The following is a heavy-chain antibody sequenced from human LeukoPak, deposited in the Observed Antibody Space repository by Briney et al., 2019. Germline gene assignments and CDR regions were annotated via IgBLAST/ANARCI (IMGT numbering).Heavy chain of an antibody. V-gene: IGHV4-59*12. Sequence: PSETLSLTCTVSGGSISSYYWSWIRQPPGKGLEWIGYIYYSGSTNYNPSLKSRVTISVDTSKNQFSLKLSSVTAADTAVYYCARDYYDSSGYDRYFDLWGRGTLVTVS. D-gene: IGHD3-22*01. CDR3: ARDYYDSSGYDRYFDL. CDR2: IYYSGST. CDR1: GGSISSYY. J-gene: IGHJ2*01.